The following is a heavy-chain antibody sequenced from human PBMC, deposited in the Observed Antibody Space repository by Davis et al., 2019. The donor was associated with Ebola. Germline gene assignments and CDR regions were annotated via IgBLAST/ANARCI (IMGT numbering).Heavy chain of an antibody. J-gene: IGHJ4*02. D-gene: IGHD5-18*01. CDR2: INPHSGAT. V-gene: IGHV1-2*05. Sequence: ASVKVSCKASGYTFTSYAMHWVRQAPGQGLEWMGRINPHSGATKYAQRFQGRVTMTRDTSISTAYMELSGLRSDATGVYYCARGVGYKYGIIDYWGQGTLVSVSS. CDR3: ARGVGYKYGIIDY. CDR1: GYTFTSYA.